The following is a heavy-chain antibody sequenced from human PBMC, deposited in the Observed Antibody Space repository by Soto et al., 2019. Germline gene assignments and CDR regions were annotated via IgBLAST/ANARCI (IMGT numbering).Heavy chain of an antibody. CDR1: GYTFTTYG. CDR3: ARQEEWSAPDY. CDR2: ISAYNANT. J-gene: IGHJ4*02. V-gene: IGHV1-18*04. Sequence: QVQLVQSGAEVKKPGASVKVSCKASGYTFTTYGISWVRQAPGQGLEWMGWISAYNANTNYAQKLQGRVTMTTDTPPSTAYMELGSLRSNDTAVYYCARQEEWSAPDYWGQGTLVTVSS. D-gene: IGHD3-3*01.